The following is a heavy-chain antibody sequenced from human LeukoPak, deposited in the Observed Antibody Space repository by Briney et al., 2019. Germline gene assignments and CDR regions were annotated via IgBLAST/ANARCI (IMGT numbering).Heavy chain of an antibody. Sequence: GGSLRLSCAASGFTFSRYAMHWVRQAPGKGLEWVAVISDDGRNKYYGDPAEGRFTTSRDNSKNTLYVQMNSLRPEDTAVYYCARDRGYSGSSLFDNWGQGTLVTVSS. CDR1: GFTFSRYA. J-gene: IGHJ4*02. CDR2: ISDDGRNK. D-gene: IGHD1-26*01. CDR3: ARDRGYSGSSLFDN. V-gene: IGHV3-30*03.